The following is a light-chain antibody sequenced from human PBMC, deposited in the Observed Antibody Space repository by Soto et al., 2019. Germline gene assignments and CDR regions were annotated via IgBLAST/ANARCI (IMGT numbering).Light chain of an antibody. J-gene: IGKJ4*01. V-gene: IGKV3-11*01. Sequence: EIVLTQSPATLSLSPGERATLSCRASQSVGNNLAWYQQKPGQAPGLLIYEASTRATGIPARFSGSGSGTDFTLTISSLEPEDFAVYYCQQHDNWPLIVGGGTKVDIK. CDR2: EAS. CDR3: QQHDNWPLI. CDR1: QSVGNN.